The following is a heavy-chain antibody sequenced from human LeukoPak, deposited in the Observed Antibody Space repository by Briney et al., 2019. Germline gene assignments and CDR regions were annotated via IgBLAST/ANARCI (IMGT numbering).Heavy chain of an antibody. CDR2: IRPDGTDA. J-gene: IGHJ4*02. CDR1: GFTFSDFW. Sequence: GGSLRLSCAAPGFTFSDFWMHWVRQAPGKGPVWVSRIRPDGTDASYADSVKGRFTISRDNARNTLFLQISSLRDEDTAVYYCARDMWGTFDYWGQGTLVTVSS. D-gene: IGHD7-27*01. V-gene: IGHV3-74*01. CDR3: ARDMWGTFDY.